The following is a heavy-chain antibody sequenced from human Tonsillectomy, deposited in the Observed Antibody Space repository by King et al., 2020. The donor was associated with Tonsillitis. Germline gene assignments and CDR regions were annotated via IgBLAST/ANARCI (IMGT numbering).Heavy chain of an antibody. Sequence: LQLQESGPGLVKPSETLSLTCTVSGGSISSSSYYWGWIRQPPGKGLEWIGSIYYSGSTYYIPSLKSRVTISVDTSKKQFSLKLSSVTAADTAVYYCARVGGYYDFWSGAYYFDYWGQGILVTVSS. CDR1: GGSISSSSYY. J-gene: IGHJ4*02. CDR3: ARVGGYYDFWSGAYYFDY. CDR2: IYYSGST. D-gene: IGHD3-3*01. V-gene: IGHV4-39*01.